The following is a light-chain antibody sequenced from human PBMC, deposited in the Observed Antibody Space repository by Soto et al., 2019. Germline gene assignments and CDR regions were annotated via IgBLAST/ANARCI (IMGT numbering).Light chain of an antibody. J-gene: IGKJ5*01. CDR1: QSISSY. V-gene: IGKV1-39*01. CDR3: QQRYSTSIG. Sequence: DIQMTQSPSSLSASVGDRVTITCRASQSISSYLNWYQQKPGKAPKLLIYAASSLQSGVPSRFSGSGSGTDFTLTISSLQPEDFATYYCQQRYSTSIGFGQGTRLEIK. CDR2: AAS.